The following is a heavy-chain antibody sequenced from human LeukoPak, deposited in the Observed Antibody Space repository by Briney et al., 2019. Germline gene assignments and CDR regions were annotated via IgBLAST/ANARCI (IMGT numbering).Heavy chain of an antibody. V-gene: IGHV4-38-2*01. CDR1: GYSISSGYY. J-gene: IGHJ3*02. CDR2: IYHSGST. Sequence: SETLSLTCAVSGYSISSGYYWGWIRQPPGKGLEWIGSIYHSGSTYYNPSLKSRVTISVDTSKNQFSLKLSSVTAADTAVYYCARYNWNDVGAFDIWGQGTMVTVSS. D-gene: IGHD1-1*01. CDR3: ARYNWNDVGAFDI.